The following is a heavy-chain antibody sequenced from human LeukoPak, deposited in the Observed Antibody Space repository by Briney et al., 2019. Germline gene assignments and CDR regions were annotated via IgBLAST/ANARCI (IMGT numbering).Heavy chain of an antibody. CDR2: IWYDGSNK. J-gene: IGHJ4*02. CDR3: AKARPQYDILTGYEY. D-gene: IGHD3-9*01. V-gene: IGHV3-33*06. Sequence: GGSLRLSCAASGFTFSSYGMHWVRQAPGKGLEGVAVIWYDGSNKYYADSVKGRFTISRDNSKNTLYLQMNSLRAEDAAVYYCAKARPQYDILTGYEYWGQGTLVTVSS. CDR1: GFTFSSYG.